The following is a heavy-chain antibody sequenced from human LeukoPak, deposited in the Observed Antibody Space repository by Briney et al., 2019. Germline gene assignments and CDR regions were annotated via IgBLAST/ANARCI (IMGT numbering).Heavy chain of an antibody. CDR1: GYTFTGYY. D-gene: IGHD3-22*01. CDR2: INPNSGGT. CDR3: ASSLHSSSGYPDY. Sequence: GASVKVSCKASGYTFTGYYMHWVRQAPGQGLEWMGWINPNSGGTNYAQKFQGRVTMTRDTSISTAYMELGRLRSDDTAVYYCASSLHSSSGYPDYWGQGTLVTVSS. V-gene: IGHV1-2*02. J-gene: IGHJ4*02.